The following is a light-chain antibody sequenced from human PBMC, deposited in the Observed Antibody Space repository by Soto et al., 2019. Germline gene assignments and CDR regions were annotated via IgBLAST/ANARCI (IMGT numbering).Light chain of an antibody. CDR2: EVN. Sequence: QAVVSQPASVSGSPGQSITISCTGSNRDVGAYKFVSWYQHHPGKAPKLLIYEVNNRPSGVSSRFSGSKSGNTASLTISGLQPDDEGDYYCLSYTKTNTRVFGGGTQLTVL. J-gene: IGLJ3*02. CDR3: LSYTKTNTRV. V-gene: IGLV2-14*01. CDR1: NRDVGAYKF.